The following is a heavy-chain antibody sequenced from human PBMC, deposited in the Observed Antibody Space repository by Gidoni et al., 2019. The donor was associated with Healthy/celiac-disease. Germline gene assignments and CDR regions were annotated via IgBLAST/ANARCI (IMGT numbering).Heavy chain of an antibody. CDR2: ISSSSSYI. CDR3: ARAPLRFLEWTPGWGMDV. CDR1: GFTFSSYS. Sequence: EVQLVESGGGLVKPGGSLRLSCAASGFTFSSYSMNWVRQAPGKGLEWVSSISSSSSYIYYADSVKGRFTISRDNAKNSLYLQMNSLRAEDTAVYYCARAPLRFLEWTPGWGMDVWGQGTTVTVSS. J-gene: IGHJ6*02. D-gene: IGHD3-3*01. V-gene: IGHV3-21*01.